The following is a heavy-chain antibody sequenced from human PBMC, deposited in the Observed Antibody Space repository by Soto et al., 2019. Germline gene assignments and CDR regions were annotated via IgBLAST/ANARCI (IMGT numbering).Heavy chain of an antibody. CDR1: GGSISSSSYY. CDR2: IYYSGST. V-gene: IGHV4-39*01. Sequence: SETLSLTCTVSGGSISSSSYYWGWIRQPPGKGLEWIGSIYYSGSTYYNPSLKSRVTISVDTSKNQFSLKLSSVTAADTAVYYCARNHDSSGYHKNWFDPWGQGTLVTVSS. J-gene: IGHJ5*02. D-gene: IGHD3-22*01. CDR3: ARNHDSSGYHKNWFDP.